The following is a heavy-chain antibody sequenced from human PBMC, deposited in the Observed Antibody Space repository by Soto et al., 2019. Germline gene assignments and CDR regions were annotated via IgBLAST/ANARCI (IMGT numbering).Heavy chain of an antibody. CDR2: IYTDSGDT. CDR3: ARDLRPESSGYYGC. Sequence: QVQLVQSGAEVKKPGASVKVSCKASGYSFTRYAIHWVRQAPGLRLEWLGWIYTDSGDTKYSHNLQGRVTITRDTSASTAYMELSSLRSEDTAVYYCARDLRPESSGYYGCWGQGTLVTVSS. CDR1: GYSFTRYA. J-gene: IGHJ4*02. V-gene: IGHV1-3*04. D-gene: IGHD3-22*01.